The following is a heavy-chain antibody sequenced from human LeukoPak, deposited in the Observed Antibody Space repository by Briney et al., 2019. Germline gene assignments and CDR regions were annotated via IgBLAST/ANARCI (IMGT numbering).Heavy chain of an antibody. CDR1: GGSFSGYY. J-gene: IGHJ3*02. CDR2: INHSGST. Sequence: SETLSLTCAVYGGSFSGYYWSWIRQPPGKGLEWIGEINHSGSTNYNPPLKSRVTISVDTSKNQFSLKLSSVTAADTAVYYCARHKTIAVGAGAFDIWGQGTMVTVSS. D-gene: IGHD6-19*01. CDR3: ARHKTIAVGAGAFDI. V-gene: IGHV4-34*01.